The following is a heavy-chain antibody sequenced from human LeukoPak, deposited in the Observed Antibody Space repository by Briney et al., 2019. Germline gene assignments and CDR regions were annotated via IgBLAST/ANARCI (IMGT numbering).Heavy chain of an antibody. CDR2: INSDGSST. V-gene: IGHV3-74*01. CDR1: RFTFGSYW. J-gene: IGHJ6*04. Sequence: GGSLRLSCAASRFTFGSYWMHWVRQAPGKGLVWVSRINSDGSSTSYADSVKGRFTISRDNAKNTLYLQMNSLRAEDTAVYYCAELGIIMIGGVWGKGTTVTISS. CDR3: AELGIIMIGGV. D-gene: IGHD3-10*02.